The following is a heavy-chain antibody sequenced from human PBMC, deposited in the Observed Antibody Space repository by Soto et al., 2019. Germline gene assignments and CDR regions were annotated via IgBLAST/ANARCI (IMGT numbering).Heavy chain of an antibody. CDR1: GGTFSSYA. CDR3: AIPLGGATNSVWFDP. CDR2: IIPIFGTA. D-gene: IGHD1-26*01. V-gene: IGHV1-69*13. J-gene: IGHJ5*02. Sequence: SVKVSCKASGGTFSSYAISWVRQAPGQGLEWMGGIIPIFGTANYAQKFQGRVTITADESTSTAYMELSSLRSEDTAVYYCAIPLGGATNSVWFDPWGQGTLVTVSS.